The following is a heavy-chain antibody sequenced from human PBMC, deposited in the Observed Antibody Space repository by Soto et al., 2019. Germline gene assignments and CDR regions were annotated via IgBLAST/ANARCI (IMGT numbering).Heavy chain of an antibody. Sequence: LSLTCTVSGGSVSSGSYYWSWIRQPPGKGLEWIGYIYYSGSTNYNPSLKSRVTISVDTSKNQFSLKLSSVTAADTAVYYCARAPPYYYDSSGFLGPFDPWGQGTLVTVSS. CDR1: GGSVSSGSYY. CDR2: IYYSGST. V-gene: IGHV4-61*01. CDR3: ARAPPYYYDSSGFLGPFDP. D-gene: IGHD3-22*01. J-gene: IGHJ5*02.